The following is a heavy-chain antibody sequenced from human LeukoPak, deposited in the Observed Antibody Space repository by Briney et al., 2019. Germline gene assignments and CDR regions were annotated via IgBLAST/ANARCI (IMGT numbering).Heavy chain of an antibody. D-gene: IGHD6-19*01. Sequence: ASVKVSCKASGYTFTGYYMHWVRQAPGQGLEWMGWINPNSGGTNYAQKLQGRVTMTTDTSTSTAYMELRSLRSDDTAVYYCARDFPSSGWYSAFDIWGQGTMVTVSS. V-gene: IGHV1-2*02. CDR3: ARDFPSSGWYSAFDI. J-gene: IGHJ3*02. CDR1: GYTFTGYY. CDR2: INPNSGGT.